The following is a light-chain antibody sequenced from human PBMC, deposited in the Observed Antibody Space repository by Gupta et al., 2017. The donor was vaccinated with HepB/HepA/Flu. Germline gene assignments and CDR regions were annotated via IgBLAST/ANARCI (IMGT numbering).Light chain of an antibody. CDR3: QHYYPYSWT. CDR2: KAS. Sequence: DIQITQSPSTLSASVGDRVTITCRASQSVNYWLAWFQKKPGTAPKVLISKASILESGVPSRFSGSGSGTEFTLTISSLQPDDFATYYCQHYYPYSWTFGQGTEVELK. V-gene: IGKV1-5*03. CDR1: QSVNYW. J-gene: IGKJ1*01.